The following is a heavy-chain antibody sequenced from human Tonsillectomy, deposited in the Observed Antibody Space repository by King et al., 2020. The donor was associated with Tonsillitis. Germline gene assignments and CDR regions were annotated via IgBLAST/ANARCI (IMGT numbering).Heavy chain of an antibody. CDR1: GFTFSRYS. D-gene: IGHD6-13*01. CDR3: ARDQQLVHDY. J-gene: IGHJ4*02. Sequence: VQLVESGGGLVQPGGSLRLSCAASGFTFSRYSMNLVRQAPGKGLEWVSYISSSSSTIYYADSVKGRFTISRDNAKNSLYLQMNSLRAEDTAVYYCARDQQLVHDYWGQGTLVTVSS. CDR2: ISSSSSTI. V-gene: IGHV3-48*01.